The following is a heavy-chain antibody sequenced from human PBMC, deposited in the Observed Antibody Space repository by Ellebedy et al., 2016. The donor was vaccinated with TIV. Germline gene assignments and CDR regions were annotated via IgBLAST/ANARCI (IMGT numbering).Heavy chain of an antibody. CDR3: ARDRSDAFDI. Sequence: PGGSLRLSCPASGPTFSNHAMTWVRQAPGKGLEWVSAISDNGASTYYADSVKGRFTIARNNAENALQLQMNSLRAEDTAVYFCARDRSDAFDIWGQGTLVTVSS. V-gene: IGHV3-23*01. CDR2: ISDNGAST. J-gene: IGHJ3*02. CDR1: GPTFSNHA.